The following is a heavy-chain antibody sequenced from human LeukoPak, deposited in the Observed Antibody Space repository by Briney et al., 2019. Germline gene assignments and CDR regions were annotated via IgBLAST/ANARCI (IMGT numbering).Heavy chain of an antibody. J-gene: IGHJ4*02. CDR2: ISSNGGST. Sequence: GGSLRLSCAASGFTFSSYAMHWVRQAPGKGLEYVSAISSNGGSTYYANSVKGRFTISRDNSKNTLYLQMGSLRAEDTAVYYCAKGLRYSYGYFDYWGQGTLVTVSS. CDR3: AKGLRYSYGYFDY. V-gene: IGHV3-64*01. CDR1: GFTFSSYA. D-gene: IGHD5-18*01.